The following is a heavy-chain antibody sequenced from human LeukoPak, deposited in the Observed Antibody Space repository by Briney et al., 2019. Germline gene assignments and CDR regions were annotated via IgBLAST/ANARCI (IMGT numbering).Heavy chain of an antibody. V-gene: IGHV1-18*01. CDR2: ISVYNGNT. D-gene: IGHD3-22*01. Sequence: ASVKVSCTASGYTFTYYGVTWVRQAPGQGLEWLGWISVYNGNTNYAQKFRDRVTMTTDTSTNTADMELRSLRSDDTAVYYCARRDYYDSSGYGGYFDHWGQGTLVTVSS. J-gene: IGHJ4*02. CDR3: ARRDYYDSSGYGGYFDH. CDR1: GYTFTYYG.